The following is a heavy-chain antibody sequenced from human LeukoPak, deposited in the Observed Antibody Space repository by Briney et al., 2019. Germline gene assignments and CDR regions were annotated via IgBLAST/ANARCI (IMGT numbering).Heavy chain of an antibody. CDR2: IYHSGST. V-gene: IGHV4-34*01. D-gene: IGHD1-1*01. CDR3: ARVATTTGTTD. CDR1: GDSIIDYY. J-gene: IGHJ4*02. Sequence: PSETLSLTCSVSGDSIIDYYWGWIRQPPGKGLEWIGEIYHSGSTNYNPSLKSRVTISVDKSKNQFSLKLSSVTAADTAVYYCARVATTTGTTDWGQGTLVTVSS.